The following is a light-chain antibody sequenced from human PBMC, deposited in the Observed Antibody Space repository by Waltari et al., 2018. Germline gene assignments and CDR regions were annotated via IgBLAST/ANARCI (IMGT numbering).Light chain of an antibody. Sequence: DIVMTQSPDSLAVSLGERATINCKSSQSVLYSSNNKNYLAWHQQKPGQPPKLHIYWASNREAGVPGRFSGSASGTDFALTISRLQAEDVAVYYCQQYYSTPPTFGHGTKVESK. CDR3: QQYYSTPPT. J-gene: IGKJ1*01. CDR1: QSVLYSSNNKNY. CDR2: WAS. V-gene: IGKV4-1*01.